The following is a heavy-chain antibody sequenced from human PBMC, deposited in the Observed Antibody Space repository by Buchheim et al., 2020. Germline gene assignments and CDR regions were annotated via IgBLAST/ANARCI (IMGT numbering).Heavy chain of an antibody. CDR1: GYTFTGYY. J-gene: IGHJ5*02. Sequence: QVQLVQSGAEVKKPGASVKVSCKASGYTFTGYYMHWVRQAPGQGLEWMGWINPNSGGKNYAQKFQGRVTMTRDTSISNAYMELSRLRSDDTAVYYCARGGYDFWSGYLVQNWFDPWGQGTL. CDR2: INPNSGGK. D-gene: IGHD3-3*01. CDR3: ARGGYDFWSGYLVQNWFDP. V-gene: IGHV1-2*02.